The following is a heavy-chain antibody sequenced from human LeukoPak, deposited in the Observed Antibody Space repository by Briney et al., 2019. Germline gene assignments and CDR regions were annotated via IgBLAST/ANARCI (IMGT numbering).Heavy chain of an antibody. CDR1: EFTFRSYE. CDR3: ATFFDCRSTSCTGAVGAFDI. J-gene: IGHJ3*02. Sequence: PGGSLRLSCAASEFTFRSYEMNWVRQSLGKGLEWVSYISSPGDTIFYADSVKGRFTISRDNAENSLYLQMNSLRAEDTAVYYCATFFDCRSTSCTGAVGAFDIWGQGTMVTVSS. CDR2: ISSPGDTI. V-gene: IGHV3-48*03. D-gene: IGHD2-2*01.